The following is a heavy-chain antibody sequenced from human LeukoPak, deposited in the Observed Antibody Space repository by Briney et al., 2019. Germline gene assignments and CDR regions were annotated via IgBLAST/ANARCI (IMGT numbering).Heavy chain of an antibody. Sequence: KPSETLSLTCAVSGYSIRSGGYWGWIRQSPGKGLEWIGSIYHSGSTHYNPSLKSRVTISVDTSKNQFSLMLSSVTAADTAVYYCARNRSLTTTPGFDHWGQGTLVTVSS. D-gene: IGHD4-11*01. CDR3: ARNRSLTTTPGFDH. CDR2: IYHSGST. J-gene: IGHJ4*02. V-gene: IGHV4-38-2*01. CDR1: GYSIRSGGY.